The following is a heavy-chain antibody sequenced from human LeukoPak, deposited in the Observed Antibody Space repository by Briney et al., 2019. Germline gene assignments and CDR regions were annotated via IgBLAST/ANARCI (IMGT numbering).Heavy chain of an antibody. Sequence: PSETLSLTCAVSGYSISSGYYWGWIRQPPGKGLEWIGSIYHSGSTYYNPSLKSRVTISVDTSKNQFSLKLSSVTAADTAVYYCARVVGYSYGYGMFDYWGQGTLVTVSS. CDR2: IYHSGST. D-gene: IGHD5-18*01. J-gene: IGHJ4*02. CDR3: ARVVGYSYGYGMFDY. V-gene: IGHV4-38-2*01. CDR1: GYSISSGYY.